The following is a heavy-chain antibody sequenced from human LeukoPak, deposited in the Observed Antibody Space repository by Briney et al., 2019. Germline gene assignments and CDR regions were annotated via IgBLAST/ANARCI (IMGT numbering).Heavy chain of an antibody. CDR2: MYYSGST. V-gene: IGHV4-39*01. CDR3: ASQTRHCSGGSCYGGWFDP. D-gene: IGHD2-15*01. CDR1: GVSMSSASYY. Sequence: SETLSLTCTVSGVSMSSASYYWGWIRQPPGKGLEWIGSMYYSGSTYYNPSLKSRVTISVGTSKNQFSLKLSSVTAADTAVYYCASQTRHCSGGSCYGGWFDPWGQGTLVTVSS. J-gene: IGHJ5*02.